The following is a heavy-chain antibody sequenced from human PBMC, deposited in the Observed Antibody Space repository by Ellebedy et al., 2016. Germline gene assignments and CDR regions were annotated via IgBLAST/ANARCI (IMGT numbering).Heavy chain of an antibody. CDR1: GGSISSSSYY. D-gene: IGHD6-13*01. CDR2: IYYSGNT. V-gene: IGHV4-39*01. Sequence: SETLSLTCTVSGGSISSSSYYWGWIRQPPGKGLEWIGNIYYSGNTYYNPSLKSRVTMSVDTSKSQLSLKLRSVTAADTAVYYCARTYSSSWYEWFDPWGQGTLVTVSS. CDR3: ARTYSSSWYEWFDP. J-gene: IGHJ5*02.